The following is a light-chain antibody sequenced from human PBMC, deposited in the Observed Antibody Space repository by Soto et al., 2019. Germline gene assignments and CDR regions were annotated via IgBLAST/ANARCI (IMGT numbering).Light chain of an antibody. CDR3: TSYAGSNNLV. Sequence: QSALTQPASVSGSPGQSITISCTGTSSDVGSYNLVSWYQQHPGKAPKLMIYEVSKRPSGVSNRFSGSKSGNTASLTVSGLQDEDEAEYYCTSYAGSNNLVFAGGTKLPVL. V-gene: IGLV2-23*02. CDR1: SSDVGSYNL. J-gene: IGLJ3*02. CDR2: EVS.